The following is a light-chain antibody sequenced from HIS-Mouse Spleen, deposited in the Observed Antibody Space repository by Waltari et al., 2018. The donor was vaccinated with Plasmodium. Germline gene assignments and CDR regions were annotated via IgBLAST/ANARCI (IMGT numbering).Light chain of an antibody. CDR3: YSAADNNLV. CDR2: KDS. CDR1: VLAKKY. V-gene: IGLV3-27*01. J-gene: IGLJ3*02. Sequence: SYELTQPSSVSVSPGQTARITCSGAVLAKKYARWFQQKPGQALVLVIYKDSERPSGIPERFSGSSSGTTVTLTISGAQVEDEADYYCYSAADNNLVFGGGTKLTVL.